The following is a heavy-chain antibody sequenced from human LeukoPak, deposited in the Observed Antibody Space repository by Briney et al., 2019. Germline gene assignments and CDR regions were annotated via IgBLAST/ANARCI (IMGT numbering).Heavy chain of an antibody. CDR3: AAGSGNTFDP. D-gene: IGHD1/OR15-1a*01. Sequence: GGSLRLPCAASGFTFSSQALSWVRQAPGKGLEWVSSFTGSAGNIHYADSVKGRFTLSRDNSKSTMYLQMNSLRVDDTAIYYCAAGSGNTFDPWGQGTQVTVSS. CDR1: GFTFSSQA. CDR2: FTGSAGNI. V-gene: IGHV3-23*01. J-gene: IGHJ5*02.